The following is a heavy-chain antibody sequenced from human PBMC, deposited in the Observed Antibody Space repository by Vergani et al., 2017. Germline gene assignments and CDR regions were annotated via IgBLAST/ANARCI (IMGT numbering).Heavy chain of an antibody. J-gene: IGHJ4*02. V-gene: IGHV4-30-2*01. CDR2: IYHSGST. D-gene: IGHD3-3*01. CDR1: GGSISSGGYS. Sequence: QLQLQESGSGLVKPSQTLSLTCAVSGGSISSGGYSWSWIRQPPGKGLEWIGYIYHSGSTNYNPSLKSRVTISVDTSKNQFSLKLSSVTAADTAVYYCAGSPDDFWRGYKDYWGQGTLVTVSS. CDR3: AGSPDDFWRGYKDY.